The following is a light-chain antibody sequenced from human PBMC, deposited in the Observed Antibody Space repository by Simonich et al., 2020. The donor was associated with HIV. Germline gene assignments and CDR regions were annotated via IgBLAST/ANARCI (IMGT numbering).Light chain of an antibody. CDR1: SSDVGGYNY. V-gene: IGLV2-11*01. CDR2: DVS. CDR3: CSYAGSYNVV. J-gene: IGLJ2*01. Sequence: QSALTQPRSVSGSPGQSVTISCTGTSSDVGGYNYVSGYQQHPGKAPKLMIYDVSRRPSGVPERCSGSKSGNTAALTISGLQAEDEADYYGCSYAGSYNVVFGGGTKLTVL.